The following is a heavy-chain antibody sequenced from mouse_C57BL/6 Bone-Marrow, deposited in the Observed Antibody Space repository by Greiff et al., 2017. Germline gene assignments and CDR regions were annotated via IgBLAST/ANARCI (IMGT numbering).Heavy chain of an antibody. Sequence: QVQLQQSGAELASPGASVKMSCKASGYTFTSYTMHWVKQRPGQGLEWIGYINPSSGYTKYNQKFKDKATLTADKSSSTAYMQLGSLPSEDSAVYCCASEALDYWGQGTTLTVSA. J-gene: IGHJ2*01. CDR2: INPSSGYT. CDR3: ASEALDY. CDR1: GYTFTSYT. V-gene: IGHV1-4*01.